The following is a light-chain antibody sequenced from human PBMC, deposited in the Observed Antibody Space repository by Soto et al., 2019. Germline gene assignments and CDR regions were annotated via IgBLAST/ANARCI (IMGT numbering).Light chain of an antibody. Sequence: DIQMTQSPSTLSASVGDRVTITCRASQSISSWLAWYQQKPGKAPKLLIYKASSLESGVPSRFSGSGSGTELTLTISRLQPDDFATYYCQKYNSYSWTXGQGTKVDIK. CDR1: QSISSW. J-gene: IGKJ1*01. V-gene: IGKV1-5*03. CDR2: KAS. CDR3: QKYNSYSWT.